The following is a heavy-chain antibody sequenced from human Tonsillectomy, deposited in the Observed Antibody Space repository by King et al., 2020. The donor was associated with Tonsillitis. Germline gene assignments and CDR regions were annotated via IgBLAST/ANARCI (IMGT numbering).Heavy chain of an antibody. CDR1: GGSISSGGYY. CDR3: AGGADYYGSGTQQFDY. Sequence: VQLQESGPGLVKPSQTLSLTCTVSGGSISSGGYYWSWIRQHPGKGLEWIGYIYYSGSTYYNPSLKSRVTISVDTSKNQFSLKLSSVTAADTAVYYCAGGADYYGSGTQQFDYWGQGTLVTVSS. V-gene: IGHV4-31*03. J-gene: IGHJ4*02. D-gene: IGHD3-10*01. CDR2: IYYSGST.